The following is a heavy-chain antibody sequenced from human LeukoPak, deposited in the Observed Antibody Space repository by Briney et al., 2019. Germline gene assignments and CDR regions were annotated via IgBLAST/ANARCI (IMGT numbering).Heavy chain of an antibody. CDR1: GFTFDDYG. J-gene: IGHJ5*02. Sequence: PGGSLRLSCAASGFTFDDYGMSWVRQAPGKGLEWVSGINWNGGSTGYADSVKGRFTISRDNAKNPLYLQMNSLRAEDTALYHCARVYLSYDILTGYYWWFDPWGQGTLVTVSS. CDR2: INWNGGST. V-gene: IGHV3-20*01. CDR3: ARVYLSYDILTGYYWWFDP. D-gene: IGHD3-9*01.